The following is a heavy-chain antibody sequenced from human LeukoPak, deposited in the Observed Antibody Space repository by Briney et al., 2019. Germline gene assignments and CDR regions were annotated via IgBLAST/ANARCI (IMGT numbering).Heavy chain of an antibody. CDR3: ARAWSGGHNYFGGY. J-gene: IGHJ4*02. Sequence: ASVKVSCKASGYTFTSYDINWVRQATGQGLEWMGWMNPNSGNTGYAQKFQGRVTITRNTSISTAYMELSSLRSEDTAVYYCARAWSGGHNYFGGYWGQGTLVTVSS. CDR2: MNPNSGNT. D-gene: IGHD5-24*01. CDR1: GYTFTSYD. V-gene: IGHV1-8*03.